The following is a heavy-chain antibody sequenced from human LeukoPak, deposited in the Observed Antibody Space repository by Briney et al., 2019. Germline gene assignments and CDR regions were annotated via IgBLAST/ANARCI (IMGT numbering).Heavy chain of an antibody. CDR2: IKQDGSEK. Sequence: GGSLRLSCAASGFTFSSYWMSWVRQAPGKGLEWVANIKQDGSEKYYLDSVKGRFTISRDNAKNSLYPQMNSLRAEDTAVYYCARDNSLRRYDFWSGYEKRSNWFDPWGQGTLVTVSS. D-gene: IGHD3-3*01. J-gene: IGHJ5*02. CDR3: ARDNSLRRYDFWSGYEKRSNWFDP. V-gene: IGHV3-7*03. CDR1: GFTFSSYW.